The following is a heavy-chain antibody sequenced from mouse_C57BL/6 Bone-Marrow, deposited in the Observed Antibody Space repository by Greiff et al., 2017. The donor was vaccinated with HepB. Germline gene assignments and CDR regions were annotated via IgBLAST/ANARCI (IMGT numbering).Heavy chain of an antibody. D-gene: IGHD2-2*01. V-gene: IGHV1-55*01. J-gene: IGHJ3*01. CDR2: IYPGSGST. CDR1: GYTLTSYW. CDR3: ARGWLRRRTWFAY. Sequence: QVQLQQPGAELVKPGASVKMSCKASGYTLTSYWITWVKQRPGQGLEWIGDIYPGSGSTNYNEKFKSKATLTVDTSSSTAYMQLSSLTSEDSAVYYCARGWLRRRTWFAYWGQGTLVTVSA.